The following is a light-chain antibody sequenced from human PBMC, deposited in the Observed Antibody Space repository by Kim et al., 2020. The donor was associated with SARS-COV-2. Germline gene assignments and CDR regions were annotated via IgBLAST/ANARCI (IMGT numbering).Light chain of an antibody. J-gene: IGKJ1*01. CDR3: HQYNIRST. Sequence: DIQMTQSPSTVSASVGDRVTITCRASQSIDVWLAWYQQKPGRAPKVLIYRSSILESGVPSRFSGSGSGTEFTLTISSLQPDDVGTYPCHQYNIRSTFGPGTRVDIK. V-gene: IGKV1-5*03. CDR1: QSIDVW. CDR2: RSS.